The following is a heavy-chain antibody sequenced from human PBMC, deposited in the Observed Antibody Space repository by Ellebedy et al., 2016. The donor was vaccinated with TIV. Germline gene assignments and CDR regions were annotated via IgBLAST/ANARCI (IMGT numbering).Heavy chain of an antibody. D-gene: IGHD3/OR15-3a*01. CDR1: GFTFSTYP. CDR2: ICANGVTT. V-gene: IGHV3-23*01. CDR3: ARRSTDFAFDS. J-gene: IGHJ4*02. Sequence: PGVSLRLSCAASGFTFSTYPMNWVRQAPGKGLEWVSIICANGVTTYYADSVKGRFTISRDNSKNTLFLQMSSLRAEDTAVYFCARRSTDFAFDSWGQGTLVTVSS.